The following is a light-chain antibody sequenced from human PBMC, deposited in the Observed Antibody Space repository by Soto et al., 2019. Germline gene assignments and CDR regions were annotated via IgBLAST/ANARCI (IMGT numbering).Light chain of an antibody. CDR2: DVS. CDR3: CSYAGGSLI. CDR1: SSDVGGYNY. V-gene: IGLV2-11*01. Sequence: QSALTQPRSVSGSPGQSVTISCTGTSSDVGGYNYVSWYQHHPGTAPKLMIYDVSKRPSGVPDRFSGSKSDNTASLTISGLQPGDEADYYCCSYAGGSLIFGGGTKLTVL. J-gene: IGLJ2*01.